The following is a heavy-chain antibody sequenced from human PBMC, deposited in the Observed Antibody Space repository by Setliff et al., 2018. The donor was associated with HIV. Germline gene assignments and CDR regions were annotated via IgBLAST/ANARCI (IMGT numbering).Heavy chain of an antibody. CDR2: MHPNSGAT. CDR1: GYTFTASY. D-gene: IGHD3-3*01. Sequence: ASVKVSCKTSGYTFTASYLHWVRQAPGQGLQWMGWMHPNSGATKYAQKFRDRVTLTGDTSISTASMELSSLKSDDTAMYYCATSTSRFFWNGFYQGGFGSRNSHSFENWGQGTLVTVFS. CDR3: ATSTSRFFWNGFYQGGFGSRNSHSFEN. J-gene: IGHJ4*02. V-gene: IGHV1-2*02.